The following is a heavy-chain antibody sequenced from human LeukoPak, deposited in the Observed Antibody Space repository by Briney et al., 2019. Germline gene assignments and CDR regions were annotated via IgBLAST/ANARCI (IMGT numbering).Heavy chain of an antibody. J-gene: IGHJ6*03. Sequence: NTGGSLRLSCAASGFTFSNYNMNWVRQAPGKAMEWVSSITSSGTYIFYADSVKGRFTISRDSAKNSLYLQMDSLGPEDTAVYYCARDPYSGNYGNDYYYYMDVWGKGTTVTISS. CDR1: GFTFSNYN. CDR3: ARDPYSGNYGNDYYYYMDV. D-gene: IGHD1-26*01. CDR2: ITSSGTYI. V-gene: IGHV3-21*01.